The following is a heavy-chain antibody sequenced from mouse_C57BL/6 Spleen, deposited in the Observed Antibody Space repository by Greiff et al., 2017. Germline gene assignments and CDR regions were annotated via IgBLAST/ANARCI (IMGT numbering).Heavy chain of an antibody. V-gene: IGHV1-42*01. CDR2: INPSTGGT. CDR1: GYSFTGYY. CDR3: ATYYGNYERVLDY. Sequence: VQLKESGPELVKPGASVKISCKASGYSFTGYYMNWVKQSPEKSLEWIGEINPSTGGTTYNQKFKAKATLTVDKSSSTAYMQLKSLTSEDSAVYYCATYYGNYERVLDYWGQGTSVTVSS. D-gene: IGHD2-10*01. J-gene: IGHJ4*01.